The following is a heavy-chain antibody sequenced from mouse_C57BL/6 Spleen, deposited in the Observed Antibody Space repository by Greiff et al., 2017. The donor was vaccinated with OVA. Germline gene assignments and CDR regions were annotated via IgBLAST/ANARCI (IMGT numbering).Heavy chain of an antibody. Sequence: VKLMESGAELVRPGTSVKVSCKASGYAFTNYLIEWVKQRPGQGLEWIGVINPGSGGTNYNEKFKGKATLTADKSSSTAYMQLSSLTSEDSAVYFCAREDAMDYWGQGTSVTVSS. J-gene: IGHJ4*01. V-gene: IGHV1-54*01. CDR2: INPGSGGT. CDR1: GYAFTNYL. CDR3: AREDAMDY.